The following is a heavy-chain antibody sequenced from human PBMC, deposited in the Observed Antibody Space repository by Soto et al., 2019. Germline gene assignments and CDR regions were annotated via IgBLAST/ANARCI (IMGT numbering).Heavy chain of an antibody. CDR2: IIPILGIA. V-gene: IGHV1-69*02. CDR3: ARWIYCSTTTCYSPNLFDL. J-gene: IGHJ5*02. CDR1: GGTFSSST. Sequence: GASVKVSCKDSGGTFSSSTFVWVRQAPGQGLEWMGRIIPILGIANYAQKFQGRVTITADIFTSTAYMELSSLRSDDTAVYYCARWIYCSTTTCYSPNLFDLWAQGTVVTVSS. D-gene: IGHD2-2*01.